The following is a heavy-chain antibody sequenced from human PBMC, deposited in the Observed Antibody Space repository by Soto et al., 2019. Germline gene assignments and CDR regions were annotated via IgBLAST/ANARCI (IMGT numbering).Heavy chain of an antibody. CDR2: ISKSDYT. CDR3: AREDSIIIPAVSDF. V-gene: IGHV3-21*01. CDR1: GFAFNNYG. D-gene: IGHD2-2*01. J-gene: IGHJ4*02. Sequence: GGSLRLACTVSGFAFNNYGINWVRQAPGKGLEWVSSISKSDYTYYSDSVTGRFTISRDNAKNSVSLQMNTLRVEDTAVYYCAREDSIIIPAVSDFWGQGTLVTVSS.